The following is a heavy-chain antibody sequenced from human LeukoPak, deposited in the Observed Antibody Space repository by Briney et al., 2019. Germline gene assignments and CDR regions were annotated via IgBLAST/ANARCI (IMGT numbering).Heavy chain of an antibody. D-gene: IGHD3-10*01. CDR2: INHSGST. V-gene: IGHV4-4*02. J-gene: IGHJ6*03. CDR3: ARQRRVRGAKEVYYYYYYYMDV. Sequence: SGTLSLTCVVSGGSISSSNWWSWVRQPPGKGLEWIGEINHSGSTNYNPSLKSRVTISVDTSKNQFSLKLSSVTAADTAVYYCARQRRVRGAKEVYYYYYYYMDVWGKGTTVTISS. CDR1: GGSISSSNW.